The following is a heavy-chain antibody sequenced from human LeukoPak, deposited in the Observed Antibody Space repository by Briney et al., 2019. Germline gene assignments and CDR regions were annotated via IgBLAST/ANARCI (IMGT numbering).Heavy chain of an antibody. CDR1: GGSISSGDYY. CDR2: IYYSGST. J-gene: IGHJ4*02. D-gene: IGHD3-22*01. V-gene: IGHV4-30-4*01. CDR3: ARVNDSSGYSNYFDY. Sequence: SQTLSLTCTVSGGSISSGDYYWSWIRQPPGKGLEWIGYIYYSGSTYYNPSLKSRVTISVDTSKNQFSLKLSSVTAADTAVYYCARVNDSSGYSNYFDYWGQGTLVTASS.